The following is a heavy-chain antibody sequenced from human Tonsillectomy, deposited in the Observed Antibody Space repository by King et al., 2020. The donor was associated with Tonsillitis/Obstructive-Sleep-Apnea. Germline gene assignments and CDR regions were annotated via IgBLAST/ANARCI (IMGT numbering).Heavy chain of an antibody. D-gene: IGHD2-15*01. V-gene: IGHV3-48*02. J-gene: IGHJ4*02. CDR1: GFTFSSYT. CDR2: ISSSSLTI. CDR3: ARDPQLLLIPYYFDY. Sequence: DVQLVESGGGLVQPGGSLRLSCAAYGFTFSSYTMNCVRQSPGKGLDWVLYISSSSLTIYYADSVKGRCTISRDNAKNSLYLQMNSLRDEDTAVYYCARDPQLLLIPYYFDYWGQGTLVTVSS.